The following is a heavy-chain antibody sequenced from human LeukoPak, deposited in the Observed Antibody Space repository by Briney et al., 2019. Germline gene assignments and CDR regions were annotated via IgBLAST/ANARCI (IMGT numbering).Heavy chain of an antibody. CDR1: GFTFSSYG. CDR3: AKNYGFDY. CDR2: IRYDGSDK. J-gene: IGHJ4*02. V-gene: IGHV3-30*02. D-gene: IGHD3-10*01. Sequence: PGGSLRLSCAASGFTFSSYGMHWVRQAPGKGLEWVAFIRYDGSDKYYADSVKGRFTISRGNSKNTLYLQVNSLRVEDTAVYYCAKNYGFDYWGQGTLVTVSS.